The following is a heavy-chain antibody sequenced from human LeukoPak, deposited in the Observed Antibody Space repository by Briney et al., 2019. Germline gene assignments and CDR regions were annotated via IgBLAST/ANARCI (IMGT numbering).Heavy chain of an antibody. Sequence: SETLSLTCAVSGGSFSGYYWSWIRQPPGKGLEWMGEINHSGSTNYNPSLKSRLTISVDKSKNQFSLKLSSVTAADTAVSYCASLYITMITKWGQGTLVTVSS. V-gene: IGHV4-34*01. CDR1: GGSFSGYY. J-gene: IGHJ4*02. CDR3: ASLYITMITK. CDR2: INHSGST. D-gene: IGHD3-22*01.